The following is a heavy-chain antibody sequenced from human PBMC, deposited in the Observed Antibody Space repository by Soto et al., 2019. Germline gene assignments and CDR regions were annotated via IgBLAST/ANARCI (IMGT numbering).Heavy chain of an antibody. V-gene: IGHV1-69*06. D-gene: IGHD3-9*01. CDR3: ASSADILTGYYAY. CDR2: IIPIFGTA. CDR1: GGTFSSYA. Sequence: SVKVSCKASGGTFSSYAISWVRQAPGQGLEWMGGIIPIFGTANYAQKFQGRVTITADKSTSTAYMELSSLRSEDTAVYYCASSADILTGYYAYWGQGTLVTVSS. J-gene: IGHJ4*02.